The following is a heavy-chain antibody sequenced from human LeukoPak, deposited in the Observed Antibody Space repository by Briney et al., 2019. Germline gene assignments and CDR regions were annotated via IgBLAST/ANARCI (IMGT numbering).Heavy chain of an antibody. V-gene: IGHV3-30-3*01. CDR2: ISYDGSNK. Sequence: GGSLRLSCAASGFTFSSYAMHWVRQAPGKGLEWVAVISYDGSNKYYADSVKGRFTISRDNSKNTLYLQMNSLRAEDTAVYYCARDSVPITIFGVVTQTRYYYYYMDVWGKGTTVTVAS. CDR1: GFTFSSYA. D-gene: IGHD3-3*01. J-gene: IGHJ6*03. CDR3: ARDSVPITIFGVVTQTRYYYYYMDV.